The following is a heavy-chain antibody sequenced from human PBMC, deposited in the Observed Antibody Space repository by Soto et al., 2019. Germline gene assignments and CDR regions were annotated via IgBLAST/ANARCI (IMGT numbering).Heavy chain of an antibody. V-gene: IGHV1-46*01. CDR1: GYTFTSYY. CDR3: AVTYGSGSYIPTRKYSGYDYPLYFDY. CDR2: INPSGGST. J-gene: IGHJ4*02. Sequence: ASVKVSCKASGYTFTSYYMHWVRQAPGQGLEWMGIINPSGGSTSYAQKFQGRVTMTRDTSTSTVYMELSSLRSEDTAVYYCAVTYGSGSYIPTRKYSGYDYPLYFDYWGQGTLVTVSS. D-gene: IGHD3-10*01.